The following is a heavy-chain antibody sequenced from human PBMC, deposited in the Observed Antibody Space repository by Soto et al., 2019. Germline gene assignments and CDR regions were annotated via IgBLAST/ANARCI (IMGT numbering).Heavy chain of an antibody. V-gene: IGHV3-30*03. CDR2: ISYDGSNK. Sequence: QVQLVESGGGVVQPGRSLRLSCAASGFTFSSYGMHWVRQAPGKGLEWVAVISYDGSNKYYADSVKGRFTITRDNSKNTLYLQMNSLRAEYTAVYYCARASYSSSWGYWFDPWGQGTLVTVSS. CDR3: ARASYSSSWGYWFDP. D-gene: IGHD6-13*01. J-gene: IGHJ5*02. CDR1: GFTFSSYG.